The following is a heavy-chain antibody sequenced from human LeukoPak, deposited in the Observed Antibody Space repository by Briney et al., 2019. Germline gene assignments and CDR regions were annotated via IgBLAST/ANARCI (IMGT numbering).Heavy chain of an antibody. D-gene: IGHD6-19*01. CDR3: AKDSEAVAANGGFDY. V-gene: IGHV3-30*18. Sequence: GGSLRLSCAASGFSFSSYGMQWVRQTPGKGLEWVAVISHDGNNKYYADSVKGRFTISRDNSKNTLYLQMSSLTPEDTAVYYCAKDSEAVAANGGFDYWGQGTLVTVSS. J-gene: IGHJ4*02. CDR2: ISHDGNNK. CDR1: GFSFSSYG.